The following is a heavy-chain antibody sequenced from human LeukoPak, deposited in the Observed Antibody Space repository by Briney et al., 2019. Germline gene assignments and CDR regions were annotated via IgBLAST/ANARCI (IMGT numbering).Heavy chain of an antibody. D-gene: IGHD6-25*01. CDR2: ISGSGGST. J-gene: IGHJ4*02. CDR1: GFTFSSYA. Sequence: GGSLRLSCAASGFTFSSYAMSWVRQAPGKGLEWVSAISGSGGSTYYADSVKGRFTISRDNSKNTLYLQMNSLRAEDTAVYYCAKSSHPTRSIAAASDYWGQGTLVTVSS. V-gene: IGHV3-23*01. CDR3: AKSSHPTRSIAAASDY.